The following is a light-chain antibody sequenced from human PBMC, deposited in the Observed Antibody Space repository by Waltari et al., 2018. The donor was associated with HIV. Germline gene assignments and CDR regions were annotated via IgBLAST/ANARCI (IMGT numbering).Light chain of an antibody. J-gene: IGKJ4*01. CDR3: QQYGSSPLT. Sequence: EIVLTQSPGTLSLSPGNRVILSCRASQSISGTYLAWYQQRPGQSPRLFIYGASTRATGIPDRFSGSGSGTDFTLTISRLEPEDSAMYYCQQYGSSPLTFGGGTKVEIK. CDR2: GAS. CDR1: QSISGTY. V-gene: IGKV3-20*01.